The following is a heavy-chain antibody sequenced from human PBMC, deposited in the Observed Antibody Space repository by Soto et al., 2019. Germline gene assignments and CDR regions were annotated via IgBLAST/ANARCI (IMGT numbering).Heavy chain of an antibody. Sequence: ASVKVSCKASGGTFSSYAISWVRQAPGQGLEWMGGIIPIFGTANYAQKFQGRVTITADEPTSTAYMELSSLRSEDTAVYYCAMDYGGNRLAFDIWGQGTMVTVSS. V-gene: IGHV1-69*13. CDR1: GGTFSSYA. CDR2: IIPIFGTA. CDR3: AMDYGGNRLAFDI. J-gene: IGHJ3*02. D-gene: IGHD4-17*01.